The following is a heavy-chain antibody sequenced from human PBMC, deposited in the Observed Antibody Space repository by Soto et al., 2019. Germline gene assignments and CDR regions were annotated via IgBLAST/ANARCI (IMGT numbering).Heavy chain of an antibody. CDR2: IIPIFGTA. Sequence: QVQLVQSGAEVKKPGSSVKVSCKASGGTFSSYAISWVRQAPGQGLEWMGGIIPIFGTANYAQKVQGRVTITADESTSTAYMELSSLRSEDTAVYYCARGKCSGGSCYSYLDYWGQGTLVTVSS. V-gene: IGHV1-69*01. CDR1: GGTFSSYA. CDR3: ARGKCSGGSCYSYLDY. J-gene: IGHJ4*02. D-gene: IGHD2-15*01.